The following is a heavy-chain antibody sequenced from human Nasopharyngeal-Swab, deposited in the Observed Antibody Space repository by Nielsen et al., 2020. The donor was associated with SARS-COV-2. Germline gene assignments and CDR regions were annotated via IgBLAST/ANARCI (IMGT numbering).Heavy chain of an antibody. CDR3: AKGVRYFDFLPPNTYYYYGLDL. Sequence: WVRQDHGKGLEWMGGIIPIFGTTDYAQKFQGTVTITADESTSTVYMELNSLRFEDTAVYYCAKGVRYFDFLPPNTYYYYGLDLWGQGTTVTVSS. V-gene: IGHV1-69*01. J-gene: IGHJ6*02. CDR2: IIPIFGTT. D-gene: IGHD3-9*01.